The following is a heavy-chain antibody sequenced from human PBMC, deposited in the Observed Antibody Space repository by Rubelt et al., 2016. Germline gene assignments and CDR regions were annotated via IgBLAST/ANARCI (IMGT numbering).Heavy chain of an antibody. CDR1: GGSISTYY. D-gene: IGHD3-10*01. CDR3: ARHGAGSSPVKI. CDR2: IYYSGSA. Sequence: QVQLQESGPGLVKPSETLSLTCAVSGGSISTYYWRWIRQPPGKGLEWIGYIYYSGSANYNPSLKSRVTISVDTSKNQFSLKRTSVTATDTAVYYCARHGAGSSPVKIWGQGTMVTVSS. V-gene: IGHV4-59*08. J-gene: IGHJ3*02.